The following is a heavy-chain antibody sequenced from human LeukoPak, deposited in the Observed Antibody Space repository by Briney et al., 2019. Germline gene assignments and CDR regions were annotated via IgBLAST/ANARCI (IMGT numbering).Heavy chain of an antibody. Sequence: SEPLSPPGPLPGGSIISSSYSGCWSRQPPGKGLEWIGSIYYSGSTYYTPSLKSRVTISVDTSKNQFCLKLSSVTAADTAVYYCASHKGIAARPYSNYWGHGTLVTVSS. CDR3: ASHKGIAARPYSNY. D-gene: IGHD6-6*01. CDR1: GGSIISSSYS. J-gene: IGHJ4*01. V-gene: IGHV4-39*01. CDR2: IYYSGST.